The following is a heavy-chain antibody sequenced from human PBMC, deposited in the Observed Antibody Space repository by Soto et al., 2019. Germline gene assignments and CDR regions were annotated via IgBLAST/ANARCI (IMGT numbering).Heavy chain of an antibody. J-gene: IGHJ4*02. CDR1: GFTFSNYG. CDR3: AKDGVDTGTYNFDY. V-gene: IGHV3-30*18. CDR2: ISNDGSNK. Sequence: QVQLVESGGGVVQPGMSLSLSCAASGFTFSNYGMHWVRQAPGKGLEWVTLISNDGSNKIYADSVKGRFTISRDNSKNTLYLQMTSLKTEDTAVYYCAKDGVDTGTYNFDYWGQGTLVTVSS. D-gene: IGHD1-26*01.